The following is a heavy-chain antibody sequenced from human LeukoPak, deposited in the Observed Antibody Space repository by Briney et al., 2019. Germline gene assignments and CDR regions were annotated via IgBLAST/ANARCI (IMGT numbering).Heavy chain of an antibody. Sequence: GRSLRLSCAASGFTFDDYAMHWVRQAPGKGLEWVSGISWSSGSIGYADSVKGRFTISRDNAKNSLYLQMNSLRAEDTALYYCAKAITGYCSSTGCPYAFDIWGQGTMVTVSS. CDR3: AKAITGYCSSTGCPYAFDI. CDR2: ISWSSGSI. J-gene: IGHJ3*02. D-gene: IGHD2-2*01. CDR1: GFTFDDYA. V-gene: IGHV3-9*01.